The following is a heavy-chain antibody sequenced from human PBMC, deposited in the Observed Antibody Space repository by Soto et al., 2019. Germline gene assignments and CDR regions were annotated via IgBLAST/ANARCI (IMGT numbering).Heavy chain of an antibody. D-gene: IGHD2-21*01. V-gene: IGHV3-66*01. CDR1: GFTVSSNY. Sequence: VQLVESGGGLVQPGGSLRLSCAASGFTVSSNYMNWVRQAPGKGLEWLSVLYSGAGTYYADSVKDRFTISRDNSKNTLXXXLNXXXAXXXXXXYCARECGGDCSNAFDLWGQGTMVTVSP. CDR3: ARECGGDCSNAFDL. J-gene: IGHJ3*01. CDR2: LYSGAGT.